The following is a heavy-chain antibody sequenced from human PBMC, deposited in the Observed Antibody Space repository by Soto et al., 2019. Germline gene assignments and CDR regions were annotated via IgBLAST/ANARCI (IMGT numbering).Heavy chain of an antibody. CDR1: GYTFTSYG. J-gene: IGHJ4*02. D-gene: IGHD1-7*01. CDR3: ARGGPLITGTTVPPFDY. Sequence: ASVKVSCKASGYTFTSYGISWVRQAPGQGLEWMGWISAYNGNTNYAQKLQGRVTMTTDTSTSTAYMELRSLRSDDTAVHYCARGGPLITGTTVPPFDYWGQGTLVTVSS. V-gene: IGHV1-18*04. CDR2: ISAYNGNT.